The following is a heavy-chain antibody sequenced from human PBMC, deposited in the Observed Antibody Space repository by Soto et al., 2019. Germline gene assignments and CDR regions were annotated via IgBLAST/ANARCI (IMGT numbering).Heavy chain of an antibody. Sequence: PGGSLRLSCAASGFTFSSYAMSWVRQAPGKGLEWVSAISGSGGSTYYADSVKGRFTISRDNSKNTLYLQMNSLRAEDTAVYYCAKWSGYSHYTPNNWFDPWGQGTLVTVSS. CDR2: ISGSGGST. CDR3: AKWSGYSHYTPNNWFDP. J-gene: IGHJ5*02. D-gene: IGHD3-3*01. CDR1: GFTFSSYA. V-gene: IGHV3-23*01.